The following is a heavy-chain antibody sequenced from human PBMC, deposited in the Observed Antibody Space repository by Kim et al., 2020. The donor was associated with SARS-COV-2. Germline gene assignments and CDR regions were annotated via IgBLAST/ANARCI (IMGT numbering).Heavy chain of an antibody. CDR3: ARGYSSGWYYFDY. J-gene: IGHJ4*02. Sequence: SETLSLTCTVSGYSISSGYYWGWIRQPPGKGLEWIGSIYHSGSTYYNPSLKSRVTISVDTSKNQFSLKLSSVTAADTAVYYCARGYSSGWYYFDYWGQGT. CDR1: GYSISSGYY. D-gene: IGHD6-19*01. V-gene: IGHV4-38-2*02. CDR2: IYHSGST.